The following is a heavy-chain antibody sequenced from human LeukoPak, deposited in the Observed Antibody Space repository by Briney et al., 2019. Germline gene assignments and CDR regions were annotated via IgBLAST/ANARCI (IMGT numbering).Heavy chain of an antibody. D-gene: IGHD3-22*01. CDR3: ARVSDSSGYYPIDY. J-gene: IGHJ4*02. CDR1: GFTFDDYA. Sequence: GGSLRLSCAASGFTFDDYAMSWVRHAPGKGLEWVSGIKWNGGSTVYADSVKGRFTISRDNAKNSLYLQMNSLRAEDTALYYCARVSDSSGYYPIDYWGQGTLVTVSS. V-gene: IGHV3-20*04. CDR2: IKWNGGST.